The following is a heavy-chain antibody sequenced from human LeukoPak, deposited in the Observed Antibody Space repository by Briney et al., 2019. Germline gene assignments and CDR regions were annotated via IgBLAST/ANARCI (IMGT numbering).Heavy chain of an antibody. CDR3: TQVEGGWAEAAGTLWFDP. CDR2: IKSKTDGGRA. Sequence: GGSLRLSCAASGFTFSNAWMSWVRQAPGKGLEWVGRIKSKTDGGRADYAPPVKGRFTISRDDSKNTLYLQMNSLKTEDTAVYYCTQVEGGWAEAAGTLWFDPWGQGTLVTVSS. D-gene: IGHD6-13*01. J-gene: IGHJ5*02. CDR1: GFTFSNAW. V-gene: IGHV3-15*01.